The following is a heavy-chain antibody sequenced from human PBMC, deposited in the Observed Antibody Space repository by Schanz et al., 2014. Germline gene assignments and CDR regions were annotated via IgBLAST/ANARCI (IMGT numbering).Heavy chain of an antibody. Sequence: QVQLVESGGGLVKPGGSLRLSCAASGFTFSDYYMTWIRQAPGKGLEWVSDSSDSGDSTHYADSVKGRFTISRDNAKISLFLQMNSLSAEDTAVYYCAKVAPAATYLDSWGLGTLVIVAS. D-gene: IGHD2-2*01. CDR2: SSDSGDST. CDR3: AKVAPAATYLDS. CDR1: GFTFSDYY. V-gene: IGHV3-11*01. J-gene: IGHJ4*02.